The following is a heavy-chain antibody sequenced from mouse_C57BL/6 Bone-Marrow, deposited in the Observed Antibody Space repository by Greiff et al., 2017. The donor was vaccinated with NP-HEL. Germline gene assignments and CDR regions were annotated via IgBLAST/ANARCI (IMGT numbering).Heavy chain of an antibody. CDR1: GFTFSSYA. D-gene: IGHD1-1*01. CDR2: ISAGGSYT. J-gene: IGHJ2*01. V-gene: IGHV5-4*01. Sequence: EVKVVESGGGLVKPGGSLKLSCAASGFTFSSYAMSWVRQTPEKRLEWVATISAGGSYTYYPDNVKGRFTISRDNARNNLYLQMSHLKSEDTAMYYCARDRLDYGFDYWGQGTTLTVSS. CDR3: ARDRLDYGFDY.